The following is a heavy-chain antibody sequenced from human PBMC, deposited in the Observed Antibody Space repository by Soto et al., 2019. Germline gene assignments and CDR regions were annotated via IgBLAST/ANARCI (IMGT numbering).Heavy chain of an antibody. CDR3: ARGSGPYYYYYGMDV. J-gene: IGHJ6*02. V-gene: IGHV1-69*13. Sequence: GASVKVSCKASGGTFSSYAISWVRQAPGQGLEWMGGIIPIFGTANYAQKFQGRVTITADESTSTAYMELSSLRSEDTAVYYCARGSGPYYYYYGMDVWGQGTTVTVSS. CDR1: GGTFSSYA. CDR2: IIPIFGTA.